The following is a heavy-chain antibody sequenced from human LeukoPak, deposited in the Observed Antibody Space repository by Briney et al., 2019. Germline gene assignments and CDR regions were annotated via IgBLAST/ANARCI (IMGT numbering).Heavy chain of an antibody. V-gene: IGHV4-34*01. CDR3: VRPGRVTRGYYFDY. Sequence: SETLSLTCAVNGGSFSGYYWSWIRQPPGKGLEWIGEINHSGSTNYNPSLKSRVTISVDTSKNQFSLKLSSVTAADTAVYYCVRPGRVTRGYYFDYWGQGTLVTVSS. CDR2: INHSGST. CDR1: GGSFSGYY. D-gene: IGHD1-14*01. J-gene: IGHJ4*02.